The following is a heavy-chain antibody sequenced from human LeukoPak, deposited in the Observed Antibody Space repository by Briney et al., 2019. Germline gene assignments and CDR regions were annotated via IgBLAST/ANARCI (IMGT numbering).Heavy chain of an antibody. D-gene: IGHD1-26*01. CDR3: ARDKSFGSGTDGFDP. V-gene: IGHV3-74*01. CDR1: GFTFSSYW. Sequence: GGSLRLSCAASGFTFSSYWMHWVRQAPGKGLVWVSRINSDGSSTSYADSVKGRFTISRDNAKNTLYLQMNSLRAEDTAVYYCARDKSFGSGTDGFDPWGQGTLVTVSS. J-gene: IGHJ5*02. CDR2: INSDGSST.